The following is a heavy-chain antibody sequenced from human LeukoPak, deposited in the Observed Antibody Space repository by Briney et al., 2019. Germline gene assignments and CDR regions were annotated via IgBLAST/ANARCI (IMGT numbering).Heavy chain of an antibody. CDR1: GFTVSSTY. V-gene: IGHV4-39*01. CDR2: IYNSGYT. J-gene: IGHJ4*02. CDR3: ARGTSTPYYFDF. Sequence: GSLRLSCAASGFTVSSTYMSWVRQPPGKGLEWIGSIYNSGYTYYNPSLKSRVTISVDTSKNQFSVKVTSVTPTDTAVYYCARGTSTPYYFDFWGQGTLVTVSS. D-gene: IGHD1-7*01.